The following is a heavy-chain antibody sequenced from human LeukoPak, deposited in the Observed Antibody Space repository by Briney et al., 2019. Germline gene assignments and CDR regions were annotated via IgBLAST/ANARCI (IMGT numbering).Heavy chain of an antibody. Sequence: GGSLRLSCAASEFSVGSNYMTWVRQAPGKGLEWVSLIYSGGSTYYADSVKGRFSISRDNSKNTVYLQMNSLRAEDTAVYYCARDLREHGVFDIWGQGTMVTVSS. CDR3: ARDLREHGVFDI. D-gene: IGHD1-26*01. CDR1: EFSVGSNY. CDR2: IYSGGST. J-gene: IGHJ3*02. V-gene: IGHV3-53*01.